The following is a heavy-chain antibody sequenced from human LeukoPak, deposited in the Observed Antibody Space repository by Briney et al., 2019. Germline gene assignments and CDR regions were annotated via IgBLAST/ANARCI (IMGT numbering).Heavy chain of an antibody. J-gene: IGHJ4*02. CDR1: GFTFSSYE. CDR3: ARASRSGSYYFDY. CDR2: ISSSGSTI. V-gene: IGHV3-48*03. D-gene: IGHD3-10*01. Sequence: GGSLRLSCAASGFTFSSYEMNWVRQAPGKGLEWVSYISSSGSTIYYADSVKGRFTISRDNAKNSLYLQMNSLRDEDTAVYYCARASRSGSYYFDYWGQGTVVTVSS.